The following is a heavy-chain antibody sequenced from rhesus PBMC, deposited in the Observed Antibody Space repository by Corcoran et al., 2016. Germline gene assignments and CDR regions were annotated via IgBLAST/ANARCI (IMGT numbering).Heavy chain of an antibody. J-gene: IGHJ5-2*02. CDR1: GGPISGGYG. CDR3: ARYFDSLDV. V-gene: IGHV4S7*01. D-gene: IGHD2-27*01. Sequence: QVQLQESGPGLLKPSETLSLTCAVSGGPISGGYGWGWSRQPPGKGGEWIGSIYSSSGNTYYNPSLKSRVTISTDTSKNQFSLKLSSVTAADTAVYYCARYFDSLDVWGRGVLVTVSS. CDR2: IYSSSGNT.